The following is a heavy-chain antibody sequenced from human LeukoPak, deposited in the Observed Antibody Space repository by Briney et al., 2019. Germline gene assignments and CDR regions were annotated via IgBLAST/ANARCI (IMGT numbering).Heavy chain of an antibody. CDR2: IYYSGST. J-gene: IGHJ6*03. CDR1: GGSISSSSYY. CDR3: ARHWLRGATKPGYMDV. V-gene: IGHV4-39*01. Sequence: PSETLSLTCTVSGGSISSSSYYWGWIRQPPGKGLEWIGTIYYSGSTYYSPSLKSRVTISVDTSKTQFSLKLSSVTAADTAVYYCARHWLRGATKPGYMDVWGKGTTVTVSS. D-gene: IGHD1-26*01.